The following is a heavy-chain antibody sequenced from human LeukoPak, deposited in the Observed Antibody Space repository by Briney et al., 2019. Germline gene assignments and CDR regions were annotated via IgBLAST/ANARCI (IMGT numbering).Heavy chain of an antibody. D-gene: IGHD5-18*01. CDR1: GYTFTSYG. Sequence: ASVKVSCKASGYTFTSYGISWVRQAPGQGLEWMGWICAYNGNTNYAQKLQGGVTMTTDTSTSTAYMELRSLRSDDTAVYYCARTHPIQLWLDLYYYYMDVWGKGTTVTVSS. V-gene: IGHV1-18*01. J-gene: IGHJ6*03. CDR3: ARTHPIQLWLDLYYYYMDV. CDR2: ICAYNGNT.